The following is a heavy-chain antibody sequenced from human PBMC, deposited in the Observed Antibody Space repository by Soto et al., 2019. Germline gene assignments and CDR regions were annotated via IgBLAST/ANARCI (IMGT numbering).Heavy chain of an antibody. Sequence: PSETLSLTCTVSGGSISSYYWSWIRQPPGKGLEWIGYIYYSGSTNYNPSLKSRVTISVDTSKNQFSLKLSSVTAADTAVYYCARGVVIGGATSLFDSWGKGTLVTVPS. V-gene: IGHV4-59*01. CDR2: IYYSGST. CDR3: ARGVVIGGATSLFDS. CDR1: GGSISSYY. J-gene: IGHJ4*02. D-gene: IGHD1-26*01.